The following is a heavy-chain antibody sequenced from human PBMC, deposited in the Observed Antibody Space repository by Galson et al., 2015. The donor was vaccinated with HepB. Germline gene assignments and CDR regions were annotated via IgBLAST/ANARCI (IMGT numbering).Heavy chain of an antibody. D-gene: IGHD3-16*01. J-gene: IGHJ6*02. Sequence: SLRLSCAASGFTFSSYSMNWVRQAPGKGLEWVSYISSSSSTIYYADSVKGRFTISRDNAKNSLYLQMNSLGDEDTAVYYCAGDWGATGNYYYHGMDVWGQGTTVTVSS. CDR2: ISSSSSTI. CDR1: GFTFSSYS. V-gene: IGHV3-48*02. CDR3: AGDWGATGNYYYHGMDV.